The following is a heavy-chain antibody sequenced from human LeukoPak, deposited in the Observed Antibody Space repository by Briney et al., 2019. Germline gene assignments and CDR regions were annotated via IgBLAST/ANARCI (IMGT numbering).Heavy chain of an antibody. CDR2: IKQDGSEK. J-gene: IGHJ4*02. CDR3: AREPNSSGWYGRGGRFDY. CDR1: GFTISSFW. V-gene: IGHV3-7*01. D-gene: IGHD6-19*01. Sequence: GGSLRLSCAASGFTISSFWMSWVRQAPGKGLECVANIKQDGSEKNYMDSVKGRFTISRDNAKNSLYLQMNSLGAEDTAVYYCAREPNSSGWYGRGGRFDYWGQGTLVTVSS.